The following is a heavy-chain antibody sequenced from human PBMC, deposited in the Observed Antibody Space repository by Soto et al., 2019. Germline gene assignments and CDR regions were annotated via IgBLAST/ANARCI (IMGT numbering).Heavy chain of an antibody. CDR3: ARDLDWFDP. CDR2: IYYSGST. Sequence: PSETLSLTCTVSDGSISSYYWSWIRQPPGKGLEWIGYIYYSGSTNYNPSLKSRVTISVDTSKNQFSLKLSSVTAADTAVYYCARDLDWFDPWGQGTLVTVSS. V-gene: IGHV4-59*01. J-gene: IGHJ5*02. CDR1: DGSISSYY.